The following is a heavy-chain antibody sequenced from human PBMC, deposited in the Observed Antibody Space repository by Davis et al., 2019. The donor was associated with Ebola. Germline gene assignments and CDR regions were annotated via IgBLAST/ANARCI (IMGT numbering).Heavy chain of an antibody. CDR1: GGSISSGGYS. J-gene: IGHJ6*02. D-gene: IGHD2-2*01. Sequence: PSETLSLTCAVSGGSISSGGYSWSWIRQPPGKGLEWIGYIYHSGSTYYNPSLKSRVTISVDRSKNQFSLKLSSVTAADTAVYYCARGSGKLLFDYYYGMDVWGQGTTDTVSS. CDR3: ARGSGKLLFDYYYGMDV. V-gene: IGHV4-30-2*01. CDR2: IYHSGST.